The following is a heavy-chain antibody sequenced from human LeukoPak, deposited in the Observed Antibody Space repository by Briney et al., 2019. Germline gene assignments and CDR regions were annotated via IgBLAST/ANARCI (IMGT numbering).Heavy chain of an antibody. CDR1: VFTFSSYA. CDR2: ISGSGGST. J-gene: IGHJ4*02. Sequence: PGGSLRLSCAASVFTFSSYAMSWVRQAPGKGLEWVSAISGSGGSTYYADSVKGRFTISRDNSKNTLYLQMNSLRAEDTAVYYCAKDPYYDSSGDDYWGQGTLVTVSS. CDR3: AKDPYYDSSGDDY. D-gene: IGHD3-22*01. V-gene: IGHV3-23*01.